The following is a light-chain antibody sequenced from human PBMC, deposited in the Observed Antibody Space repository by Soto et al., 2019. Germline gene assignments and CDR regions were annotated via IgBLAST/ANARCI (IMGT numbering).Light chain of an antibody. Sequence: QPVLAQPASVSGSPGQSITISCTGTSSNVGGYNHVSWYQHHPGEAPKLMIFEVTKRPSGVSNRFSGSKSGNTASLTISGLQAEGEADYFCNSYTTASTYVFGSETKVTVL. CDR1: SSNVGGYNH. J-gene: IGLJ1*01. CDR3: NSYTTASTYV. CDR2: EVT. V-gene: IGLV2-14*01.